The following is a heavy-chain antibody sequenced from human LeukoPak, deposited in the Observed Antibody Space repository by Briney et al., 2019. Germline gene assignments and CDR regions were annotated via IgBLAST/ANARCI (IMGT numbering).Heavy chain of an antibody. Sequence: ASVKVSCKASGYTFTGYYMHWVRQAPGQGLEWMGWINPNSGGTKYAQQFQGRVTMTRDTSISTAYMELTRLTSDDTAVYYCARDMIGRHTPAYAFDIWGQGTMVTVSS. CDR3: ARDMIGRHTPAYAFDI. CDR1: GYTFTGYY. V-gene: IGHV1-2*02. D-gene: IGHD3-10*02. J-gene: IGHJ3*02. CDR2: INPNSGGT.